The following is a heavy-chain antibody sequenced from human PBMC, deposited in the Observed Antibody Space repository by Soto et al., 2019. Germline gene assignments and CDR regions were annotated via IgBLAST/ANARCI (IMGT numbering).Heavy chain of an antibody. CDR2: IYWDDDK. D-gene: IGHD3-3*01. CDR3: AHSPLRLADYYYGMDV. CDR1: GFSLSTSGVG. Sequence: QITLKESGPTLVKPTQTLTLTCTFSGFSLSTSGVGVGWIRQPPGKALEWLALIYWDDDKRYSPSLKSRLTITKDTSNTHVVLTMTNMDPVDTATYYCAHSPLRLADYYYGMDVWGQGTTVTVSS. J-gene: IGHJ6*02. V-gene: IGHV2-5*02.